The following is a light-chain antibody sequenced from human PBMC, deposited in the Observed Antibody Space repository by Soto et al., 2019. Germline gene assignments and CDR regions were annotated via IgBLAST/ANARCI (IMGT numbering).Light chain of an antibody. CDR2: GAS. CDR1: QTVGSN. V-gene: IGKV3-15*01. CDR3: QQYNDWPWT. J-gene: IGKJ1*01. Sequence: EIVMAQSPATLSVSPGERATLSCRASQTVGSNLAWYQQKVGQTPRLLVYGASTRATGIPATFSGSGSGTEFTLTINSLQSEDLAVYYCQQYNDWPWTFGQGTKVEVK.